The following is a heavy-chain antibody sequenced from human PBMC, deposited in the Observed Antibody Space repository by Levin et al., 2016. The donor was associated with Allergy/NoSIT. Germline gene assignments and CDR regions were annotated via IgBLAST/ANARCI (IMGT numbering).Heavy chain of an antibody. CDR1: GFTFSSYA. CDR3: ARDPHSSGWYPYDY. Sequence: GESLKISCAASGFTFSSYAMHWVRQAPGKGLEWVAVISYDGSNKYYADSVKGRFTISRDNSKNTLYLQMNSLRAEDTAVYYCARDPHSSGWYPYDYWGQGTLVTVSS. D-gene: IGHD6-19*01. J-gene: IGHJ4*02. V-gene: IGHV3-30-3*01. CDR2: ISYDGSNK.